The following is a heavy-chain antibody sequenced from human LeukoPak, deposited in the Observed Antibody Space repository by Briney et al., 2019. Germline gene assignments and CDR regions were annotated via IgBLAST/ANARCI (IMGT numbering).Heavy chain of an antibody. CDR3: ARVRWYYYDSSGTDAFDI. CDR2: IYYSGST. CDR1: GGSISSYY. J-gene: IGHJ3*02. V-gene: IGHV4-59*01. D-gene: IGHD3-22*01. Sequence: KPSETLSLTCTVSGGSISSYYWSWIRQPPGKGLEWIGYIYYSGSTNYNPSLKSRVTISVDTSKNQFSLKLSSVTAADTAVYYCARVRWYYYDSSGTDAFDIWGQGTMVTVSS.